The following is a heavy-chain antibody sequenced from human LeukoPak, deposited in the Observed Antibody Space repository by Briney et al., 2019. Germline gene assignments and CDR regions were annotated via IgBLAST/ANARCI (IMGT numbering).Heavy chain of an antibody. CDR2: INHSGST. Sequence: SETLSLTCTVSGGSISSYYWSWIRQPPGKGLEWIGEINHSGSTNYNPSLKSRVTISVDTSKNQFSLKLSSVTAADTAVYYCAARKYNWNYVKSAVDYWGQGTLVTVSS. D-gene: IGHD1-7*01. V-gene: IGHV4-34*01. J-gene: IGHJ4*02. CDR3: AARKYNWNYVKSAVDY. CDR1: GGSISSYY.